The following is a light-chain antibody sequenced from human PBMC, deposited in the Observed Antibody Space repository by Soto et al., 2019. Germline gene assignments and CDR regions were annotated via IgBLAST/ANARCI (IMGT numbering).Light chain of an antibody. Sequence: EIVLTQSPGTLSLSPGERATLSCRASQSVSSSYLAWYQQKPGQAPRLLIYGASSRAIGIPDRFSGSGSGTDFTLTISRLEPADFEVYYCQQFGNSPWTFGPGTKVDIX. J-gene: IGKJ1*01. CDR2: GAS. V-gene: IGKV3-20*01. CDR1: QSVSSSY. CDR3: QQFGNSPWT.